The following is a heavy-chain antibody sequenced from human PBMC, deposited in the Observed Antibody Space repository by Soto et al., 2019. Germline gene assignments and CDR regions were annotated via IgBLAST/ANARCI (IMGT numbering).Heavy chain of an antibody. Sequence: QLQLQESGPGLVKPSETLSLTCSVSGGSISSRTFWWAWIRQPPGKGLGWIGDMDYSGCSYSSPYLKNRVTLSVDTSKNQLSLKLNSVPAADTSVYYCARHPRDDYNYGGSGIFDYWGQGTLVTVSS. V-gene: IGHV4-39*01. CDR1: GGSISSRTFW. D-gene: IGHD4-4*01. CDR3: ARHPRDDYNYGGSGIFDY. J-gene: IGHJ4*02. CDR2: MDYSGCS.